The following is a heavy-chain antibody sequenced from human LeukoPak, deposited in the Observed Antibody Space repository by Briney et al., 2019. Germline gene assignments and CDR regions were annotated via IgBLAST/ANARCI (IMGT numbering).Heavy chain of an antibody. CDR2: INPDSGRT. J-gene: IGHJ4*02. CDR3: ARVGYASPYLDY. CDR1: GYPFTDYY. V-gene: IGHV1-2*02. D-gene: IGHD5-12*01. Sequence: ASLRVSCKASGYPFTDYYIHWVRQAPGQGLEWMGWINPDSGRTSYSQKFQGRVSMITDTSINTAYMELNRLRSDDTAVYYCARVGYASPYLDYWGQGTLVTVSS.